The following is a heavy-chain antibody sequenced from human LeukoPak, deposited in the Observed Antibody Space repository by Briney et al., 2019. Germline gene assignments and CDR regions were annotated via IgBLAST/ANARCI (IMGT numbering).Heavy chain of an antibody. CDR2: ISSSSSYI. CDR3: ARGPRYCGGDCYSDY. D-gene: IGHD2-21*02. Sequence: GGSLRLSCAASGFTFSSYSMNWVRQAPGKGLEWVSSISSSSSYIYYADSVKGRFTISRDNAKNPLYLQMNSLRAEDTAVYYCARGPRYCGGDCYSDYWGQGTLVTVSS. J-gene: IGHJ4*02. CDR1: GFTFSSYS. V-gene: IGHV3-21*01.